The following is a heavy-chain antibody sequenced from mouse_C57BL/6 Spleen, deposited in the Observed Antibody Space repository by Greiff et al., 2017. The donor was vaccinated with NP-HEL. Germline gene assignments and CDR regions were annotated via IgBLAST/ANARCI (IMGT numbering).Heavy chain of an antibody. CDR2: INPNYGTT. Sequence: VQLQQSGPELVKPGASVKISCKASGYSFTDYNMNWVKQSNGKSLEWIGVINPNYGTTSYNQKFKGKATLTVDQSSSTAYMQLNSLTSEDSAVYYCAREGVITTVVATGYFDYWGQGTTLTVSS. V-gene: IGHV1-39*01. D-gene: IGHD1-1*01. CDR1: GYSFTDYN. J-gene: IGHJ2*01. CDR3: AREGVITTVVATGYFDY.